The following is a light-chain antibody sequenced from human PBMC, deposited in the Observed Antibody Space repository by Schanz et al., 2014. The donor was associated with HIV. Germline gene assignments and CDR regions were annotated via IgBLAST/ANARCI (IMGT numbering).Light chain of an antibody. V-gene: IGKV3-15*01. J-gene: IGKJ2*01. CDR3: QQYNNWPPRYT. Sequence: EIVMTQSPATLYVSPGEGATLSCRASQSISNNLAWYQHKPGQAPRLLIYGAFTRATGIPVRFSGRGSGTEFTLTISGLQSEDFAVYYCQQYNNWPPRYTFGQGTKLEIK. CDR2: GAF. CDR1: QSISNN.